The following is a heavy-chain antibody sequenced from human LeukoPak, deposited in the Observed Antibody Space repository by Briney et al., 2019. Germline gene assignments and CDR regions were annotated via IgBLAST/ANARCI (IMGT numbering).Heavy chain of an antibody. CDR1: GGSISSGSYY. D-gene: IGHD3-3*01. J-gene: IGHJ1*01. V-gene: IGHV4-61*02. CDR2: IYTSGST. CDR3: ARHRSPLESFHH. Sequence: PSETLSLTCTVSGGSISSGSYYWSWIRQPAGKGLEWIGRIYTSGSTNYNLSLKSRVTISVDTSKNQFSLKLSSVTAADTAVYYCARHRSPLESFHHWGQGTLVTVSS.